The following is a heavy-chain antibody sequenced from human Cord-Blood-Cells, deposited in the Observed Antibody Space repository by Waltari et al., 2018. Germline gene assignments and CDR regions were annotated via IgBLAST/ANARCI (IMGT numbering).Heavy chain of an antibody. CDR3: SSGGHYYGSGSYYNYFDY. D-gene: IGHD3-10*01. CDR1: GFTFSSYG. J-gene: IGHJ4*02. V-gene: IGHV3-30*03. Sequence: QVQLVESGGGVVQPGRSLRLPCAASGFTFSSYGMHWVRPAPGKGLEWVAVISYDGSNKYYADSVKGRFTISRDNSKNTLYLQMNSLRAEDTAVYYCSSGGHYYGSGSYYNYFDYWGQGTLVTVSS. CDR2: ISYDGSNK.